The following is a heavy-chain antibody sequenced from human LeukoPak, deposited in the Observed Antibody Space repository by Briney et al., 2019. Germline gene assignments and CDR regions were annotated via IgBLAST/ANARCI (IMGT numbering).Heavy chain of an antibody. V-gene: IGHV4-59*01. J-gene: IGHJ6*02. D-gene: IGHD3-22*01. Sequence: SETLSLTCTVSGGSISNYYWSWIRQPPGKGLEWIGYIYYSGSTNCNPSLKSRVTISVGTSKNQFSLNLSSVTAADTAMYYCARDRSPEGYYDSSHWDYYHGMDVWGQGTTVTVSS. CDR1: GGSISNYY. CDR3: ARDRSPEGYYDSSHWDYYHGMDV. CDR2: IYYSGST.